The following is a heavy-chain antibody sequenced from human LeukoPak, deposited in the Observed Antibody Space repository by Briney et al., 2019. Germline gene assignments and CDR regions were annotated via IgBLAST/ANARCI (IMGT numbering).Heavy chain of an antibody. Sequence: SGTPFPTRPVSWGSISRGSYYLGWVRPPPRKGLEGDGSIYYNGDTYYYPSLKSRVTISVDTSKNQFSLKLSSVTAADTALYYCARDRQQLVRGDYFDYWGQGTLVTVSS. V-gene: IGHV4-39*07. CDR1: WGSISRGSYY. CDR2: IYYNGDT. CDR3: ARDRQQLVRGDYFDY. J-gene: IGHJ4*02. D-gene: IGHD6-13*01.